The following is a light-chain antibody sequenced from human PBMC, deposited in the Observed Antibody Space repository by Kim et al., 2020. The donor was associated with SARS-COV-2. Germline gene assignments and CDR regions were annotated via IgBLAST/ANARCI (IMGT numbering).Light chain of an antibody. V-gene: IGLV2-14*01. J-gene: IGLJ2*01. CDR3: SSYTSSNTLV. Sequence: QSALTQPASVSGSPGQSITISCTGTSSDVGGYNYVSWYQQHPGKAPKLMISEVSNRPSGVSHRFSGSKSGNTASLTISGLQAEDEADYYCSSYTSSNTLVFGGGTQLTVL. CDR1: SSDVGGYNY. CDR2: EVS.